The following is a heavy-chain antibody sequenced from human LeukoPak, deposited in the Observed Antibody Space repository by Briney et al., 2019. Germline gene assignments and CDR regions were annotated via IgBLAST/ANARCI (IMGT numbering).Heavy chain of an antibody. D-gene: IGHD5-18*01. Sequence: GRSLRLSCAASGFTFSSYGMHWVRQAPGKGLEWVSVISYDGSNKYYADSVKGRFTISRDNSKNTLYLQMNSLRAEDTAVYYCAKVEDTGPFDPWGQGTLVTVSS. CDR3: AKVEDTGPFDP. V-gene: IGHV3-30*18. J-gene: IGHJ5*02. CDR2: ISYDGSNK. CDR1: GFTFSSYG.